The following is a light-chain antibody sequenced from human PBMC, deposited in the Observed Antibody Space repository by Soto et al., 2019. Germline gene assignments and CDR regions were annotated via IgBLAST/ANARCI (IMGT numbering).Light chain of an antibody. CDR3: QQYNNRLIT. J-gene: IGKJ5*01. Sequence: EIVMTQSPATLSVSPGARATLSCRASQSVSSNLAWYQQKPGPAPRLLIYGASTRATGIPARFSGSGSGTEFTLTISSLQSEDFAVYYCQQYNNRLITFGQGTRLEIK. CDR1: QSVSSN. V-gene: IGKV3-15*01. CDR2: GAS.